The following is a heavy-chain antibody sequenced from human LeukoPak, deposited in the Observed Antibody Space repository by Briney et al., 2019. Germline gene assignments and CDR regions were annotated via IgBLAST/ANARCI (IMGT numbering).Heavy chain of an antibody. CDR3: ASALGYSSGFDY. CDR2: IYSGGST. CDR1: GFTFSSYA. D-gene: IGHD6-19*01. V-gene: IGHV3-53*01. J-gene: IGHJ4*02. Sequence: GGSLRLSCAASGFTFSSYAMSWVRQAPGKGLEWVSVIYSGGSTYYADSVKGRFTISRDNSKNTLYLQMNSLRAEDTAVYYCASALGYSSGFDYWGQGTLVTVSS.